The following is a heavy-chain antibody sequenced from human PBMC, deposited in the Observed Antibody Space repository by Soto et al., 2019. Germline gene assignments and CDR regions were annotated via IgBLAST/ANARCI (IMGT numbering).Heavy chain of an antibody. D-gene: IGHD3-3*01. CDR3: AKATIRFLDTYGMDV. J-gene: IGHJ6*02. Sequence: PGGSLRLSCAASGFTFSSYAMSWVRQGPGKGLEWVSAISGSGASTFYTDSVKGRFTVSRDNSKNTLYLQMNSLRAEDTAVYYCAKATIRFLDTYGMDVWGQGTTVTV. CDR2: ISGSGAST. V-gene: IGHV3-23*01. CDR1: GFTFSSYA.